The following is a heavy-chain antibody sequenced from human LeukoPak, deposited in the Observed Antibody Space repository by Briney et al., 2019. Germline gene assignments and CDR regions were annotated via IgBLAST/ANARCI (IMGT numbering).Heavy chain of an antibody. D-gene: IGHD6-19*01. J-gene: IGHJ5*02. Sequence: SVKVSCKASGGTFSSYAISWVRQAPGQGLEWMGRIIPIFGTANYAQKFQGRVTITADESTSTAYMELSSLRSEDTAVYYCARDQGSSGWYQGGFDPWGQGTLVTVSS. CDR2: IIPIFGTA. CDR3: ARDQGSSGWYQGGFDP. V-gene: IGHV1-69*13. CDR1: GGTFSSYA.